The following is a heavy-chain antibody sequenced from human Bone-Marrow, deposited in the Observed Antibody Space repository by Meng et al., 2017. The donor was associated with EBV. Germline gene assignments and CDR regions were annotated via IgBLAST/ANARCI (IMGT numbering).Heavy chain of an antibody. CDR3: AHIIAARPFDY. V-gene: IGHV2-5*02. CDR2: IYWDDDK. J-gene: IGHJ4*02. Sequence: QITLKESGPTLGNPTQTLTLTCTFSGFSLSTRGVGVGWIRQPPEKALEWLALIYWDDDKRYSPSLKSRLTITKDTSKNQVVLTMTNMDPVDAATYYCAHIIAARPFDYWGQGTLVTVSS. D-gene: IGHD6-6*01. CDR1: GFSLSTRGVG.